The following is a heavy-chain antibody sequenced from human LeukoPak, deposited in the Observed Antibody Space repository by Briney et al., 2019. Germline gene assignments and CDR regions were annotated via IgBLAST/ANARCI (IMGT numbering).Heavy chain of an antibody. CDR3: AKEKPPPSGYSWFDY. CDR2: IPYDGSNN. V-gene: IGHV3-30*18. Sequence: PGRSLRLSCAASGFTFSSYGMHWVRQAPGKGLEWVAVIPYDGSNNYYADSVKGRFTISRDNSNNTLYLQMNSLRAEDTAVYYCAKEKPPPSGYSWFDYWGQGTLVTVSS. CDR1: GFTFSSYG. D-gene: IGHD3-22*01. J-gene: IGHJ4*02.